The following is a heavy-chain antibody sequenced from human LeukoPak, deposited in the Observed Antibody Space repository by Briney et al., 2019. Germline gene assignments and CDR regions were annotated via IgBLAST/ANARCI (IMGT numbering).Heavy chain of an antibody. Sequence: ASVKVSCKAPGGTFISYAISWVRQAPGQGLEWMGGIIPIFGTANYAQKFQGRVTITADESTSTAYMELSSLRSEDTAVYYCARDGPTTVTTSVDALDIWGQGTMVTVSS. CDR3: ARDGPTTVTTSVDALDI. V-gene: IGHV1-69*13. J-gene: IGHJ3*02. CDR2: IIPIFGTA. D-gene: IGHD4-17*01. CDR1: GGTFISYA.